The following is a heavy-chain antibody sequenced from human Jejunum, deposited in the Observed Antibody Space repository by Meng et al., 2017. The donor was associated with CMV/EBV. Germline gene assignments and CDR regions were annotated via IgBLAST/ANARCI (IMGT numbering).Heavy chain of an antibody. Sequence: QVQLGQSGADVKNPGASVKVSCRASGYSFTDYYIHWVRQAPEQGLEWMGWISPNTGATNFAQNFQDRVTMTRDTSVSATYMELSSLTSDDTAVYFCARDPGGSSPVFDYWGQGTLVTVSS. V-gene: IGHV1-2*02. CDR3: ARDPGGSSPVFDY. CDR2: ISPNTGAT. J-gene: IGHJ4*01. D-gene: IGHD2-8*02. CDR1: GYSFTDYY.